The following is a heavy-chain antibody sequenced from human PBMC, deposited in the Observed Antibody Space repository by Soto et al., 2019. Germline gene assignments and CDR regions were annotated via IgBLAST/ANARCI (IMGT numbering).Heavy chain of an antibody. J-gene: IGHJ5*02. CDR2: IIPIFGTA. Sequence: SVKVSCKASGGTFSSYAISWVRQAPGQGLEWMGGIIPIFGTANYAQKFQGRVTITADESTSTAHMELSSLRSEDTAVYYCAIKSGYSAVGTYVLRDWFDTWGQGTLVTVSS. D-gene: IGHD2-15*01. V-gene: IGHV1-69*13. CDR3: AIKSGYSAVGTYVLRDWFDT. CDR1: GGTFSSYA.